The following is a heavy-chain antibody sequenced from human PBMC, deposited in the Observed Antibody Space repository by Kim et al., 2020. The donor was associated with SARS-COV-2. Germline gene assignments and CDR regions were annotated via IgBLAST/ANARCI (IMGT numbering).Heavy chain of an antibody. CDR3: ARHDPYIVVVVADSNWFVP. CDR1: GYSFTSYW. J-gene: IGHJ5*02. V-gene: IGHV5-10-1*01. Sequence: GESLKISCKGSGYSFTSYWISWVRQMPGKGLEWMGRIDPSDSYTNYSPSFQGHVTISADKSISTAYLQWSSLKASYTAMYYCARHDPYIVVVVADSNWFVPWGHGTLVTVSS. CDR2: IDPSDSYT. D-gene: IGHD2-15*01.